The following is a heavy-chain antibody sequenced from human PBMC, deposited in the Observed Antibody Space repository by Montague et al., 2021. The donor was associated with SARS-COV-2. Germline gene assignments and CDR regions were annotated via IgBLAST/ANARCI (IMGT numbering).Heavy chain of an antibody. D-gene: IGHD3-9*01. CDR2: IYYSGST. CDR3: ATSYVILTGYYIDAFDI. Sequence: SETLSLTCTVSGGSISSSSYYWCWIRQPPGKGLEWIECIYYSGSTYYNPSLKSRVTISVNTSKNQFSLKLSSVTAADTAVYYCATSYVILTGYYIDAFDIWGQGTMVTVSS. V-gene: IGHV4-39*01. CDR1: GGSISSSSYY. J-gene: IGHJ3*02.